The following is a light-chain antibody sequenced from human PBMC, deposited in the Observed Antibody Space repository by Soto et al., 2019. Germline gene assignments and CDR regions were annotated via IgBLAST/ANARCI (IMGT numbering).Light chain of an antibody. V-gene: IGKV1-39*01. CDR3: QQSYITPPWT. J-gene: IGKJ1*01. Sequence: DIQMTQSPSSLSASVGDRVTITCRASQSIVTYLNWYLQKLGKAPKLLIYAASNLQSGVSSRFSGSGSGTDFNLTISSLQPEDFATYLCQQSYITPPWTFGQGTLVEIK. CDR2: AAS. CDR1: QSIVTY.